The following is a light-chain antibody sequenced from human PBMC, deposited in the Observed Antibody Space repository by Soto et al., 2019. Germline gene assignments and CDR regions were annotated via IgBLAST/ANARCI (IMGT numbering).Light chain of an antibody. CDR3: QTWDSGTVV. CDR2: LDSDGSH. CDR1: SGHSSYA. Sequence: VLTQSPSASASLGASVRVTCTLSSGHSSYAITWHQQQPEKGPRFLMRLDSDGSHSRGDGIPDRFSGSSSGAERHLTISSLQSEDEADYYCQTWDSGTVVFGGGTKLTVL. J-gene: IGLJ2*01. V-gene: IGLV4-69*01.